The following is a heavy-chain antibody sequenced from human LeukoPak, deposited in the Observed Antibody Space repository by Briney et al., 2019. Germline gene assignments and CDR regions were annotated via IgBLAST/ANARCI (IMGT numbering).Heavy chain of an antibody. Sequence: GGSLRLSCAASGFTFSSYAMSWVRQAPGKGLEWVAVISYDGSNKYYADSVKGRFTISRDNSKNTLYLQMNSLRAEDTAVYYCANDYGGTATLDYWGQGTLVTVSS. D-gene: IGHD4-23*01. V-gene: IGHV3-30-3*02. CDR3: ANDYGGTATLDY. J-gene: IGHJ4*02. CDR1: GFTFSSYA. CDR2: ISYDGSNK.